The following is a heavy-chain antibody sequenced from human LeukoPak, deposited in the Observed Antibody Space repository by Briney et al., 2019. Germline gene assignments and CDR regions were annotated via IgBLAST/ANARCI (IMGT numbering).Heavy chain of an antibody. CDR1: GFTFSSYA. D-gene: IGHD2-21*02. V-gene: IGHV3-74*01. CDR2: IDDVGSGT. Sequence: PGGSLRLSCAASGFTFSSYAMSWVRQVPGKGLEWVSRIDDVGSGTSYADSVKGRFTISRDDAKNTVYLQMNSLRAEDTAVYYCATVFDFWGQGTLVTVSS. CDR3: ATVFDF. J-gene: IGHJ5*01.